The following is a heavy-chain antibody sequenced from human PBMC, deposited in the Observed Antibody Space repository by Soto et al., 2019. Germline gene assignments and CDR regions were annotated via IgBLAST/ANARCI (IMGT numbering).Heavy chain of an antibody. V-gene: IGHV1-18*01. J-gene: IGHJ4*02. CDR3: ARITDPYSGYDWDYFDY. CDR1: GYTFTSYG. D-gene: IGHD5-12*01. CDR2: ISACNGNT. Sequence: ASVKVSCKASGYTFTSYGISWVRQAPGQGLEWMGWISACNGNTNYAQKLQGRVTMTTDTSTSTAYMELRSLRSDDTAVYYCARITDPYSGYDWDYFDYWGQGTLVTVSS.